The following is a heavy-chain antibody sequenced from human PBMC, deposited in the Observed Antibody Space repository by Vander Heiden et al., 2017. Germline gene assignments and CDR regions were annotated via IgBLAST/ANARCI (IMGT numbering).Heavy chain of an antibody. D-gene: IGHD4-17*01. V-gene: IGHV3-48*01. CDR3: ARETTDYGGNPV. CDR1: GFPFSSYS. Sequence: EVQLVESGGGLVQPGGSLGLSCAASGFPFSSYSMNWVRQAPGKGLEWVSYISSSSSTIYYADSVKGRFTISRDNAKNSLYLQMNSLRAEDTAVYYCARETTDYGGNPVWGQGTMVTVSS. CDR2: ISSSSSTI. J-gene: IGHJ3*01.